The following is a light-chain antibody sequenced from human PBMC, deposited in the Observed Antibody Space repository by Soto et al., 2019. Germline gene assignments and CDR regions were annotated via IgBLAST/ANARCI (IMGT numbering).Light chain of an antibody. CDR3: QQLNSYPYT. V-gene: IGKV1-9*01. J-gene: IGKJ2*01. Sequence: IQLTQSPSSLSASVGDRVAITCRASQGISSYLAWYQRKPGIAPKLLIYAASTLQSGVPSRFSGNGSGTAFTLTISSLQPEDFATYYCQQLNSYPYTFGQGTKLEI. CDR2: AAS. CDR1: QGISSY.